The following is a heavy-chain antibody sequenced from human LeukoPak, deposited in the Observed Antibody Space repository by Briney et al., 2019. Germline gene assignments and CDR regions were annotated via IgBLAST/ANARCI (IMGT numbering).Heavy chain of an antibody. CDR1: GFTFSSYA. V-gene: IGHV3-30*04. CDR2: ISYDGSNK. Sequence: GRSLRLSCAASGFTFSSYAMHWVRQAPGKGLEWVAVISYDGSNKYYADSVKGRFTISRDDSKNTLYLQMNSLRAEDTAVYYCARAQFPLYPNQGGFDPLGQGTLVTVSS. D-gene: IGHD3-16*01. CDR3: ARAQFPLYPNQGGFDP. J-gene: IGHJ5*02.